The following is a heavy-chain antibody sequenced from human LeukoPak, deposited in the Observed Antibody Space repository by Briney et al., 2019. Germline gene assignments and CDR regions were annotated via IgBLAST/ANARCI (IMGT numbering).Heavy chain of an antibody. Sequence: PGGSLRLSCAASGFTFSSYGMTWVRRAPGKGLEWVSAIGGSGGSTYYADSVKGRFTVSRDNLKNTLYLQMNSLRAEDTAVYYCAKLDAGAPGNWGQGTLVTVSS. V-gene: IGHV3-23*01. D-gene: IGHD5-18*01. J-gene: IGHJ4*02. CDR1: GFTFSSYG. CDR3: AKLDAGAPGN. CDR2: IGGSGGST.